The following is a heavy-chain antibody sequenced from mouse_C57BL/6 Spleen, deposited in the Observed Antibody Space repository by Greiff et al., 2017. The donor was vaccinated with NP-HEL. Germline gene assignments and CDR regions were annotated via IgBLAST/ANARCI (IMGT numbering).Heavy chain of an antibody. CDR1: GYTFTDYN. CDR2: INPNNGGT. Sequence: EVHLVESGPELVKPGASVKIPCKASGYTFTDYNMDWVKQSHGKSLEWIGDINPNNGGTIYNQKFKGKATLTVDKSSSTAYMELRSLTSEDTAVYYCARGFTTVARAMDYWGQGTSVTVSS. V-gene: IGHV1-18*01. D-gene: IGHD1-1*01. J-gene: IGHJ4*01. CDR3: ARGFTTVARAMDY.